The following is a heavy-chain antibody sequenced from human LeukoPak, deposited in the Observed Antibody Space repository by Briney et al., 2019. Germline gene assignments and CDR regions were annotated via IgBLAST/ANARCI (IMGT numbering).Heavy chain of an antibody. CDR3: ARSRGHSYGPWDY. Sequence: SETLSLTCTGSGVSISSFYWSWLRQPPGQGLEWIGYIYYSGSHDYHPPLQSRVTISVDTSENQFSLKLSSVTAADTAVYYCARSRGHSYGPWDYWGRGTLLTVSS. D-gene: IGHD5-18*01. J-gene: IGHJ4*02. CDR2: IYYSGSH. V-gene: IGHV4-59*01. CDR1: GVSISSFY.